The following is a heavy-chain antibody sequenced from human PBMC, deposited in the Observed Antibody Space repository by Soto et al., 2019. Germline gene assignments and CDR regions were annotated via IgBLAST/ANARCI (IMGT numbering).Heavy chain of an antibody. D-gene: IGHD3-10*01. CDR3: TGITWFRGMDV. CDR2: TYYKSKWNN. J-gene: IGHJ6*02. CDR1: GYSVTSNRAA. Sequence: PSQTLSLTCDISGYSVTSNRAAWNLIRHSPSRGLEWLGRTYYKSKWNNDYALSVKSRITINPDTSKNQFSLHLYSVTPEDTAVYYCTGITWFRGMDVWGQGTPVTVSS. V-gene: IGHV6-1*01.